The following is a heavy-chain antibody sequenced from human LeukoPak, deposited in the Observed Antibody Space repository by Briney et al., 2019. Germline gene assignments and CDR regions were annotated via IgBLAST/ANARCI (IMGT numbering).Heavy chain of an antibody. CDR3: ARDNTWYFDL. CDR1: GYTFSSYA. V-gene: IGHV1-18*01. Sequence: ASVEVSRTASGYTFSSYAITWVRQAPGQGLEWMGWISPYNGNTDSAQKFQDRVTMTTDTSTSAAYMELRSLRSDDTAVYYCARDNTWYFDLWGRGTLVTVSS. D-gene: IGHD2/OR15-2a*01. J-gene: IGHJ2*01. CDR2: ISPYNGNT.